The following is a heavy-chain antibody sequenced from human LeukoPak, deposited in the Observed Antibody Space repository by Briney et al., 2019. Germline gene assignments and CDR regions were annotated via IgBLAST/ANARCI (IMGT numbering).Heavy chain of an antibody. CDR1: GDSISRGRYY. D-gene: IGHD1-26*01. V-gene: IGHV4-61*02. J-gene: IGHJ4*02. Sequence: PSQTLSLTCTVSGDSISRGRYYWSWVRQPAGTELEWIGRIYASGKTDYNPYTPSLKSRVAMSLDTSKNQVSLYLTSVTAADTAMYFCARSFSEKFYFESWGQGTLVTVSS. CDR3: ARSFSEKFYFES. CDR2: IYASGKT.